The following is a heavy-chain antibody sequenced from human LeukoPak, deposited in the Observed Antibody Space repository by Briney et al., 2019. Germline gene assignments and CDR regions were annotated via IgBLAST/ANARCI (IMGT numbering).Heavy chain of an antibody. V-gene: IGHV3-53*01. CDR2: IYSVGST. D-gene: IGHD6-13*01. Sequence: PGGSLRLSCAASGFTVISSYMSWVRQAPGKGLEWVSLIYSVGSTYYADSVKGRFTISRDNAKNSLYLQMNSLRAEDTAVYYCAKDVGSSWSYYFDYWGQGTLVTVSS. CDR1: GFTVISSY. J-gene: IGHJ4*02. CDR3: AKDVGSSWSYYFDY.